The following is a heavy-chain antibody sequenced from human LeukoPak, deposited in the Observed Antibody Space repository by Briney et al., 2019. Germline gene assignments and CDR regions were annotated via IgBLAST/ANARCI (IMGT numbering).Heavy chain of an antibody. V-gene: IGHV3-21*01. CDR2: ISSSSSSI. J-gene: IGHJ6*02. CDR3: ARDLRVNFYFWSGAGRIDYYYGVDV. D-gene: IGHD3-3*01. CDR1: GFTFSSYS. Sequence: VGSLRLSCAVSGFTFSSYSMNWVRQAPGKGLEWVLSISSSSSSIYYANSVKGRFTISRDNDKNSLYMQMNSLRAEVTAVYYCARDLRVNFYFWSGAGRIDYYYGVDVWGQGTTVTVSS.